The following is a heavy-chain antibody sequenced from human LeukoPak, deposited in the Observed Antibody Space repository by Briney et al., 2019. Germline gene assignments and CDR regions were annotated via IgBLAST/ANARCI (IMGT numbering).Heavy chain of an antibody. Sequence: SETLSLTCTVSGGSLSSYSWSWIRQPPGKGLEWIGYIYYSGRTVYNPSLKSRVTISVATSKNQFSLKPISESAADTAVYYCARHGGAYSFDYWGQGTLVTVSS. D-gene: IGHD2-21*01. V-gene: IGHV4-59*08. J-gene: IGHJ4*02. CDR3: ARHGGAYSFDY. CDR2: IYYSGRT. CDR1: GGSLSSYS.